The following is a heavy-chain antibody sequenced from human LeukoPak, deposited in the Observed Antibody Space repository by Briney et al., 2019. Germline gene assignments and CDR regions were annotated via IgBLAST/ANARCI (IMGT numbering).Heavy chain of an antibody. CDR3: ARGSNMYSSSSDFDY. J-gene: IGHJ4*02. D-gene: IGHD6-6*01. Sequence: ASVKVSCKVSGYTLTELSMHWVRQAPGKGLEWMGGFDPEDGETIYAQKFQGRVTITRNTSISTAYMELSSLRSEDTAVYYCARGSNMYSSSSDFDYWGQGTLVTVSS. CDR2: FDPEDGET. V-gene: IGHV1-24*01. CDR1: GYTLTELS.